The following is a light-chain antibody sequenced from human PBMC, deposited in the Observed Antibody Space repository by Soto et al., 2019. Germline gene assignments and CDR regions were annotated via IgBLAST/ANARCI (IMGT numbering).Light chain of an antibody. V-gene: IGKV3-15*01. CDR1: QSIKTN. J-gene: IGKJ4*01. Sequence: DIVMPQYPATLSVSPGERATLSCRASQSIKTNLAWYQKKPGQAHRLLIYGASTRATNITDRFSGSGSGTEFTLTISSLQSDDSAGYYCQQYNRWPPLTFGGGTKVEIK. CDR3: QQYNRWPPLT. CDR2: GAS.